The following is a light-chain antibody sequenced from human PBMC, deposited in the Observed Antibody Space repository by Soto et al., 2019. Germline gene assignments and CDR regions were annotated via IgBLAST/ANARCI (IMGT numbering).Light chain of an antibody. CDR3: SSYTSSTTVV. J-gene: IGLJ2*01. Sequence: QSVLTQPASVSGSPGQSITISCTGTSSDVGGYNYVSWYQQYPGNAPKLMIYGVTNRPSGVSNRFSGSKSGNTASLTISGLQAGDEADYYCSSYTSSTTVVFGGGTKVTVL. CDR2: GVT. CDR1: SSDVGGYNY. V-gene: IGLV2-14*01.